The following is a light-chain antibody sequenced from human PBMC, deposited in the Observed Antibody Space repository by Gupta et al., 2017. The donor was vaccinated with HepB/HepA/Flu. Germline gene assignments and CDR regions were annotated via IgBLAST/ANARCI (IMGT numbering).Light chain of an antibody. CDR3: LQARQIPRS. CDR1: QSFLFSNGYNY. CDR2: LGS. V-gene: IGKV2-28*01. J-gene: IGKJ2*04. Sequence: DSVMTQSPLTLPVTPGEPASISCRSSQSFLFSNGYNYVDWYLQKAGQSPQLLIYLGSNRASGVHDSCSGSGSGTDFTLNSSRVDAEDVGFYCCLQARQIPRSFGQGTKLEIK.